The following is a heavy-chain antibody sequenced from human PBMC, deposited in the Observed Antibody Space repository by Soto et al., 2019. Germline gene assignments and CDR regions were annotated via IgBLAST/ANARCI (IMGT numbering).Heavy chain of an antibody. J-gene: IGHJ6*02. CDR3: ARDVCSSTSCYLNYYYGMDV. CDR1: GGSISSGDYY. V-gene: IGHV4-30-4*01. Sequence: QVQLQESGPGLVKPSQTLSLTCTVSGGSISSGDYYWSWIRQPPGKDLEWIGYIYYSGSTYYNPSLKSRVTISVDTSKKQFSLKLSSVTAADTAVYYCARDVCSSTSCYLNYYYGMDVWGQGTTVTVSS. CDR2: IYYSGST. D-gene: IGHD2-2*01.